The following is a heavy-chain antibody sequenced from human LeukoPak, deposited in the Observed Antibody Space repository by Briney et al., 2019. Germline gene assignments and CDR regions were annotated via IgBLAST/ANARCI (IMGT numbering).Heavy chain of an antibody. V-gene: IGHV6-1*01. CDR1: GDSVSSNSAA. J-gene: IGHJ4*02. CDR3: ATQSAPALGDYFEY. Sequence: SQTLSLTCDISGDSVSSNSAAWNWIRQSPSRGLEWLGRTYYGSKWYNDYAVSVKSRIMINPDTSKNQFSLQLNSVTPEDTAVYYCATQSAPALGDYFEYWGQGTLVTVSS. CDR2: TYYGSKWYN. D-gene: IGHD3-16*01.